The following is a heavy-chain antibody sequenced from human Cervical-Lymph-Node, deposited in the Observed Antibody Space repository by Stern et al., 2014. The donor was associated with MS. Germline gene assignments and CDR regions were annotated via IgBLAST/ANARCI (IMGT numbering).Heavy chain of an antibody. Sequence: VQLVESGGAVVQPGRSLRLSCAASGFTFSSYGMHWVRQAPGKGLEWVTVISYDGNHKNYAASVKGRFTISRDNSKNTQHLQMNSVTPDDTAIYYCARDYEDTSMLFDHWGQGTLVTVSS. V-gene: IGHV3-30*03. CDR1: GFTFSSYG. CDR3: ARDYEDTSMLFDH. J-gene: IGHJ4*02. CDR2: ISYDGNHK. D-gene: IGHD2-8*01.